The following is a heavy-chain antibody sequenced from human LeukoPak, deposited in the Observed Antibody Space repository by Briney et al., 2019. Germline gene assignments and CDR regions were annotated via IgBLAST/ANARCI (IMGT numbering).Heavy chain of an antibody. D-gene: IGHD2-15*01. Sequence: SVKVSCKACGGTFSSYALRWVRQAPGQGLEGMGGIIPIFGTANYAQKFQGRVTITTDESTSTAYMELSSLRSEDTAVYYCATTGGTYYFDDWGQGTLVTVSS. CDR1: GGTFSSYA. CDR3: ATTGGTYYFDD. CDR2: IIPIFGTA. V-gene: IGHV1-69*05. J-gene: IGHJ4*02.